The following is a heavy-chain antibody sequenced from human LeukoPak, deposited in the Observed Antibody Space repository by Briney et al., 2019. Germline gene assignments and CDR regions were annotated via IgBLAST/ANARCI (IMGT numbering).Heavy chain of an antibody. J-gene: IGHJ4*02. CDR3: TRDSGRFRLDY. Sequence: GGSLRLSCAASGFIFSRYGVHWVRQAPGKGLEWVTSIKEDGSETYYMDSVKGRFTVSRDNAKNSLYLQMNSLRVEDTAVYYCTRDSGRFRLDYWGQGILVTVSS. D-gene: IGHD6-19*01. CDR2: IKEDGSET. CDR1: GFIFSRYG. V-gene: IGHV3-7*01.